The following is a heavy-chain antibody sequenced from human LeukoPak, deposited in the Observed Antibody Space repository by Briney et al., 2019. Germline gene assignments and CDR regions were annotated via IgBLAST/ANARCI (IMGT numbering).Heavy chain of an antibody. Sequence: GASVKVSCKASGYTFTSYNVNWVRQATGQGLELVGWVNPNSGDTVYAQKFRGRVTMTRDTSISTAYMELSSLRSEDTAVYYCARAVGAPRHFDYWGQGTLVTVSS. D-gene: IGHD1-26*01. V-gene: IGHV1-8*01. CDR2: VNPNSGDT. CDR1: GYTFTSYN. CDR3: ARAVGAPRHFDY. J-gene: IGHJ4*02.